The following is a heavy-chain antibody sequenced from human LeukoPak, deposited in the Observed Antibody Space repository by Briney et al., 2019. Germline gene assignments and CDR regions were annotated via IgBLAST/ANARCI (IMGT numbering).Heavy chain of an antibody. CDR1: GGSITSSNYY. CDR3: VRVVALRAHFDS. Sequence: SETLSLTCTVSGGSITSSNYYWGWIRQPPGKGLEWIGSIYYSGRIYYNPSLNSRVTISVDTSKNQFSLKLSSVTAADTAVYYCVRVVALRAHFDSWGQGILVTVSS. CDR2: IYYSGRI. V-gene: IGHV4-39*07. J-gene: IGHJ4*02. D-gene: IGHD2-21*01.